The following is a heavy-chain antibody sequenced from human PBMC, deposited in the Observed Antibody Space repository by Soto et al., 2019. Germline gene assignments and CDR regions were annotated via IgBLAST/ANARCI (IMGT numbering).Heavy chain of an antibody. CDR1: GYTFTSYA. CDR2: INAGNGNT. Sequence: QVQLVQSGAEVKKPGASVKVSCKASGYTFTSYAMHWVRQAPGQRLEWMGWINAGNGNTKYSQKFQSRVTITRDTSASTAYMELSSLRSEDTAVYYCARGVRVVPAAGDAFDIWGQGTMVTVSS. V-gene: IGHV1-3*01. D-gene: IGHD2-2*01. J-gene: IGHJ3*02. CDR3: ARGVRVVPAAGDAFDI.